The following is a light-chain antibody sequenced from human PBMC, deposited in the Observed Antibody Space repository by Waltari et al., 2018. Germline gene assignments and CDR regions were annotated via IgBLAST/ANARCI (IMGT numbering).Light chain of an antibody. V-gene: IGKV3-11*01. Sequence: EIVLTQSPATLSLSPGERATLSCRASQNVSSYLAWYQQKPGQAPRLLIYDASNSATGIPARFSGSGSGTDFTLTISSLEPEDFAVYYCQQRSNWPPLTFGGGTKVEIK. CDR3: QQRSNWPPLT. CDR1: QNVSSY. J-gene: IGKJ4*01. CDR2: DAS.